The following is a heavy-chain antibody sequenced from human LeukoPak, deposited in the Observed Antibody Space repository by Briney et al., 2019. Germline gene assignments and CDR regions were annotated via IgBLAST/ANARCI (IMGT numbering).Heavy chain of an antibody. D-gene: IGHD3-10*01. V-gene: IGHV3-23*01. Sequence: GGSLRLSCAASGFTFSSYGMSWVRQAPGKGLEWVSAISGSGGSTYYADSVKGRFTISRDNSKNTLYPQMNSLRAEDTAVYYCAKALPPTLKTTPSTVRAHPHHDYWGQGTLVTVSS. CDR1: GFTFSSYG. J-gene: IGHJ4*02. CDR3: AKALPPTLKTTPSTVRAHPHHDY. CDR2: ISGSGGST.